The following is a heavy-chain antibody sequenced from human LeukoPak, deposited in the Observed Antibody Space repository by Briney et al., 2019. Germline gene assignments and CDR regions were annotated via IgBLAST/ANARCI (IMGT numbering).Heavy chain of an antibody. D-gene: IGHD3-22*01. CDR2: IIPIFGTA. CDR1: GGTFISYA. V-gene: IGHV1-69*13. J-gene: IGHJ4*02. CDR3: ASTKWFDDSSGYYWTFDY. Sequence: ASVKVSCKASGGTFISYAISWVRQAPGQGLEWMGGIIPIFGTANYAQKFQGRVTITADESTSTAYMELSSLRSEDTAVYYCASTKWFDDSSGYYWTFDYWGQGTLVTVSS.